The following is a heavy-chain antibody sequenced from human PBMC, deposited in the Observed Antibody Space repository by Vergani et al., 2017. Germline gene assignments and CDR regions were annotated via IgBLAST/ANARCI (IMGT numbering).Heavy chain of an antibody. Sequence: QLQLQESGPGLVKPSATLSLTCSVSGASIRSSNYYCGWIRQPPGKRLEWIASIYYSGSTYYNPSLKSRVTISVDTSKNQFSLKLSSMTAADTAVYFCARHSTVEWLVKLGWIDPWGQGILVTVSS. D-gene: IGHD6-19*01. CDR3: ARHSTVEWLVKLGWIDP. CDR2: IYYSGST. CDR1: GASIRSSNYY. V-gene: IGHV4-39*01. J-gene: IGHJ5*02.